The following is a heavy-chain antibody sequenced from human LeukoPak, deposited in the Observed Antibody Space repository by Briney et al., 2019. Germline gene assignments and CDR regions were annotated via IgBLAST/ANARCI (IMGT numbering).Heavy chain of an antibody. D-gene: IGHD6-19*01. Sequence: ASVKVSCKASGGTFSSYAISWVRPAPGQGLEWMGWISAYNGNTNYAQKLQGRVTMTTDTSTSTAYMELSRLRSDDTAVYYCARGGSGWFDAFDIWGQGTMVTVSS. J-gene: IGHJ3*02. V-gene: IGHV1-18*01. CDR2: ISAYNGNT. CDR1: GGTFSSYA. CDR3: ARGGSGWFDAFDI.